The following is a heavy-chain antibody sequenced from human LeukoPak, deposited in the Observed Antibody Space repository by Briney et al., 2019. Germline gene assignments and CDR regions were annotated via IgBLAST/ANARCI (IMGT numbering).Heavy chain of an antibody. V-gene: IGHV5-51*01. CDR3: ARQGSYGYYYYYYMDV. CDR1: GYSFTSYW. CDR2: IYPGDSDT. D-gene: IGHD5-18*01. Sequence: GESLKISCKGSGYSFTSYWIGWVRQMPGKGLEWMGIIYPGDSDTRYSPSFQGQVTISADKSISTAYLQWSSLKASDTVMYYCARQGSYGYYYYYYMDVWGKGTTVTVSS. J-gene: IGHJ6*03.